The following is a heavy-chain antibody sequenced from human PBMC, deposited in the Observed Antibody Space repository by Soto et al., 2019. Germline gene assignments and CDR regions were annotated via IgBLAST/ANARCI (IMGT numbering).Heavy chain of an antibody. CDR2: INEDSSYI. J-gene: IGHJ6*03. V-gene: IGHV3-21*02. Sequence: EVQLVESGGGLVKPGGSLRLSCAASGFDFTSYSMNWVRQAPGKGLEWVSSINEDSSYIYYAHSLRGRFTISRDNAKGSLYLQMNSLRAEDTAVYYCARDFGWYFRSGYMDVWGDGATVTVSS. CDR1: GFDFTSYS. D-gene: IGHD3-3*01. CDR3: ARDFGWYFRSGYMDV.